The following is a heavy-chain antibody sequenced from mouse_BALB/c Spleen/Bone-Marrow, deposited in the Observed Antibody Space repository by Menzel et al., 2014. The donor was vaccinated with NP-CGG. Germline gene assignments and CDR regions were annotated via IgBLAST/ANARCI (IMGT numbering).Heavy chain of an antibody. D-gene: IGHD1-1*01. V-gene: IGHV14-3*02. Sequence: EVKPMESGAELVKPGASVKLSCTASGFNIKDTYMHWVKQRPEQGLEWIGRIDPANGNTKYDPKFQGKATITADTSSNTAYLQLSSLTSEDTAVYYCVRSREYYFDYWGQGTTLTVSS. J-gene: IGHJ2*01. CDR1: GFNIKDTY. CDR3: VRSREYYFDY. CDR2: IDPANGNT.